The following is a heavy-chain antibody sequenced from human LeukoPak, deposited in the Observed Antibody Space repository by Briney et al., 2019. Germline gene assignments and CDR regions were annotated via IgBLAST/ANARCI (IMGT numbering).Heavy chain of an antibody. D-gene: IGHD2-2*01. CDR1: GFTFSSYA. Sequence: GGSLRLSCAASGFTFSSYAMSWVRQAPGKGLEWVSAITASGGSTYYADSVKGRFTISRDNSKNTLYLQMNSLRAEDTAVYYCAKDGQVVPAAYFDYWSQGTLVTVSS. J-gene: IGHJ4*02. CDR3: AKDGQVVPAAYFDY. V-gene: IGHV3-23*01. CDR2: ITASGGST.